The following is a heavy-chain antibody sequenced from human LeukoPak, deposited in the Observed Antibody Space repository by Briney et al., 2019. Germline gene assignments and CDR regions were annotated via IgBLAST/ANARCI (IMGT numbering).Heavy chain of an antibody. CDR2: IYYSGST. Sequence: SSETLSLTCTVSGGSISSGGYYWSWIRQHPGKGLEWIGYIYYSGSTYYNPSLKSRVTISVDTSKNQFTLKLSSVTAADTAVYYCARGYYDILTGPPEDAFDIWGQGTMVTVSS. J-gene: IGHJ3*02. D-gene: IGHD3-9*01. CDR3: ARGYYDILTGPPEDAFDI. CDR1: GGSISSGGYY. V-gene: IGHV4-31*03.